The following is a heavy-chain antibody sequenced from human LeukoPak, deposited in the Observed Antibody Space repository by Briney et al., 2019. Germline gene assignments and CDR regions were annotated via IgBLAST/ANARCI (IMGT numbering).Heavy chain of an antibody. J-gene: IGHJ4*02. V-gene: IGHV3-30-3*01. CDR3: ARAEGYVSVWEGVQSSVLHY. CDR1: GFTFSSYA. CDR2: ISYDGSNK. D-gene: IGHD3-16*01. Sequence: GGSLRLSCAASGFTFSSYAMHWVRQAPGKGLEWVAVISYDGSNKYYADSVKGRFTISRDNSKNTLYLQMNSLRAEDTAVYYCARAEGYVSVWEGVQSSVLHYWGQGTLVTVSS.